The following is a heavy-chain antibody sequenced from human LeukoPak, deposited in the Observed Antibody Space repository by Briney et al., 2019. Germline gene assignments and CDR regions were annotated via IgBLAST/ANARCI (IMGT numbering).Heavy chain of an antibody. V-gene: IGHV6-1*01. J-gene: IGHJ5*02. CDR1: GDSVSNKNGA. CDR3: ASGWALS. CDR2: TYFRSEWHT. D-gene: IGHD1-26*01. Sequence: SQTLSLTCDVSGDSVSNKNGAWTWIRQSPSRGLEWLGRTYFRSEWHTDYAVSVKGRIAITADTSKNQFSLQLASVTPEDKAVYYCASGWALSWGQGSLVTVSS.